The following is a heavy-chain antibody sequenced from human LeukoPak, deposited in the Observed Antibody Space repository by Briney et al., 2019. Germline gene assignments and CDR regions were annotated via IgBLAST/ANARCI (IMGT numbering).Heavy chain of an antibody. Sequence: GGSLRLSCAASGFTFSSYAMSWVRQAPGKGLECVSAISGSGGSTYYADSVKGRFTISRDNSKNTLYLQMNSLRAEDTAVYYCAKDRYYYDSSGYYLLDYWGQGTLVTVSS. CDR1: GFTFSSYA. D-gene: IGHD3-22*01. CDR3: AKDRYYYDSSGYYLLDY. CDR2: ISGSGGST. V-gene: IGHV3-23*01. J-gene: IGHJ4*02.